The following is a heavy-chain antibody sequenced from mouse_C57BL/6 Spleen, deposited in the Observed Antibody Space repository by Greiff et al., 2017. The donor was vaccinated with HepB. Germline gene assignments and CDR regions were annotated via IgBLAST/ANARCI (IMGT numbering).Heavy chain of an antibody. CDR2: ISSGGDYI. D-gene: IGHD1-1*01. CDR3: TRGRDYYGSSPWYFDV. J-gene: IGHJ1*03. Sequence: EVNLVESGEGLVKPGGSLKLSCAASGFTFSSYAMSWVRQTPEKRLEWVAYISSGGDYIYYADTVKGRFTISRDNARNTLYLQMSSLKSEDTAMYYCTRGRDYYGSSPWYFDVWGTGTTVTVSS. V-gene: IGHV5-9-1*02. CDR1: GFTFSSYA.